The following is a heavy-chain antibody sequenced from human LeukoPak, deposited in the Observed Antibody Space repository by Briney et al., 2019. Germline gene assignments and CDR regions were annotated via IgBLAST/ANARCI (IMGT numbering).Heavy chain of an antibody. D-gene: IGHD5-24*01. CDR3: ARLRRDGYNVRSFDY. V-gene: IGHV4-34*01. J-gene: IGHJ4*02. CDR2: INHSGST. CDR1: GGSFSGYY. Sequence: SETLSLTCAVYGGSFSGYYWSWIRQPPGKGLEWIGEINHSGSTNYNPSLKSRVTISVDTSKNQFSLELSSVTAADTAVYYCARLRRDGYNVRSFDYWGQGTLVTVSS.